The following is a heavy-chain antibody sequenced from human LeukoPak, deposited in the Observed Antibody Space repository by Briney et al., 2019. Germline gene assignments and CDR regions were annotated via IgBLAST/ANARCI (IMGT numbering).Heavy chain of an antibody. J-gene: IGHJ4*02. D-gene: IGHD2-2*01. Sequence: SETPSLTCTVSGGSISSYYWSWIRQPAGKGLEWIGRIYTSGSTNYNPSLKSRVTMSVDTSKSQFSLKLSSVTAADTAVYYCARSPYCSSTSCPFDYWGQGTLVTVSS. CDR3: ARSPYCSSTSCPFDY. V-gene: IGHV4-4*07. CDR1: GGSISSYY. CDR2: IYTSGST.